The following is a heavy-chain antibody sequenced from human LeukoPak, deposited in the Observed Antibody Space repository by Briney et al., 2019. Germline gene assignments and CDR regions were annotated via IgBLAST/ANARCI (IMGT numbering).Heavy chain of an antibody. D-gene: IGHD2/OR15-2a*01. Sequence: GGSLRLSCIASGFTFRSYALTWVRQAPGKGLEWVSVIVGSGDTTHYADSEKGRFTISRDNSKNTLYLQMNSLRAEDTAVYYCAKIIGLSYFDDWGQGTLVTVSS. CDR3: AKIIGLSYFDD. V-gene: IGHV3-23*01. CDR2: IVGSGDTT. J-gene: IGHJ4*02. CDR1: GFTFRSYA.